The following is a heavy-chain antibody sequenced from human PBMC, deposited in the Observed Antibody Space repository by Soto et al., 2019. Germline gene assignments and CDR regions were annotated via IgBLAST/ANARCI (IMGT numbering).Heavy chain of an antibody. CDR3: AHTPTLYSSSWYSYYGMDV. CDR2: IYWNDDK. Sequence: SGPTLVKPTQTLTLTCTFSGFSLSTSGVGVGWIRQPPGKALEWLALIYWNDDKRYSPSLKSRLTITKDTSKNQVVLTMTNMDPVDTATYYCAHTPTLYSSSWYSYYGMDVWGQGTTVTVSS. D-gene: IGHD6-13*01. CDR1: GFSLSTSGVG. J-gene: IGHJ6*02. V-gene: IGHV2-5*01.